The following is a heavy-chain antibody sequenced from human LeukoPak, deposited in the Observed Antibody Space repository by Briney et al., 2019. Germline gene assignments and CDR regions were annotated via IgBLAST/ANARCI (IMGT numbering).Heavy chain of an antibody. Sequence: GGSLRLSCAASGFTFSSYEMNWVRQAPGKGLEWVSYISSSGSTIYYADSVKGRFTISRDNAKNSLYLQMNSLRAEDTAVYYCARVKVDHFWSGYEIDYWGQGTLVTVYS. J-gene: IGHJ4*02. CDR3: ARVKVDHFWSGYEIDY. CDR2: ISSSGSTI. D-gene: IGHD3-3*02. V-gene: IGHV3-48*03. CDR1: GFTFSSYE.